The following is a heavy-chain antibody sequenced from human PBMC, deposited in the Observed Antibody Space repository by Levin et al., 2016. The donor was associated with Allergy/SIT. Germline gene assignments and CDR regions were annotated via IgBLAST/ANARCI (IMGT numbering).Heavy chain of an antibody. D-gene: IGHD3-10*01. CDR3: AKDFGGPTDN. J-gene: IGHJ4*02. CDR2: INRDGNIT. Sequence: GGSLRLSCAASAFTFSTYWMHWVRQVPGKGLVWVSSINRDGNITNYADSVKGRFTISRDNARNTVYLQMNSLRAEDTAVYYCAKDFGGPTDNWGQGTLVTVSS. CDR1: AFTFSTYW. V-gene: IGHV3-74*01.